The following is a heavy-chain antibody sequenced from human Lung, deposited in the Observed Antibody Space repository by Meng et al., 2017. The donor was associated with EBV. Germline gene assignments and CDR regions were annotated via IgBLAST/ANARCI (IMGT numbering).Heavy chain of an antibody. CDR1: GGSISSGGYS. V-gene: IGHV4-30-2*01. D-gene: IGHD2-21*02. CDR3: AINGGDLLFDY. Sequence: LRLQWSGSGLGKPSQPLSLPCAVSGGSISSGGYSWSWIRQPPGKGLEWIGYIYHSGSTYYNPSLKSRVTISVDRSKNQFSLKLSSVTAADTAVYYCAINGGDLLFDYWGQGTLVTVSS. J-gene: IGHJ4*02. CDR2: IYHSGST.